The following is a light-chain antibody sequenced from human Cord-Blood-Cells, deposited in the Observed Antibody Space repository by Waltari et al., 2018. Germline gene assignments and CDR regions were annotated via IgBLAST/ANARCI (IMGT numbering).Light chain of an antibody. Sequence: QSALTQPASVSGSPGQSITISCTGTSSDVGGYNYVSWYQQHPGKAPKLMIYEVSNRPSGVSNRFSGYKAGNTASLTISWLQAEDEADYYCSSYTSSSAVVFGGGTKLTVL. CDR1: SSDVGGYNY. V-gene: IGLV2-14*01. J-gene: IGLJ2*01. CDR2: EVS. CDR3: SSYTSSSAVV.